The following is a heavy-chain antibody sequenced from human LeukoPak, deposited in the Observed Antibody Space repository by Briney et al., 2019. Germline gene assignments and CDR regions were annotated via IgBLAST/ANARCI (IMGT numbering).Heavy chain of an antibody. J-gene: IGHJ6*03. D-gene: IGHD6-13*01. CDR3: ASGSRHYYYMDV. Sequence: PGGSLRLSCAASGFTFSSYEMNWVRQAPGKGLEWVSYISSSGSTIYYADSVKGRFTTSRDNAKNSLYLQMNSLRAEDTAVYYCASGSRHYYYMDVWGKGTTVTISS. CDR1: GFTFSSYE. CDR2: ISSSGSTI. V-gene: IGHV3-48*03.